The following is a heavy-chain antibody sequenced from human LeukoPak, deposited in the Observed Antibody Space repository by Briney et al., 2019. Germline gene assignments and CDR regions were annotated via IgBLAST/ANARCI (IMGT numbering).Heavy chain of an antibody. CDR1: GGSISSSGYY. J-gene: IGHJ6*02. V-gene: IGHV4-31*03. CDR3: ARDPTRSYGMDV. Sequence: SQTLSLTCTVSGGSISSSGYYWSWLRQHPGKGLEWIGYIYYSGSTYYNPSLKSRVTISVDTSKNQFSLKLSSVTAADTAVYYCARDPTRSYGMDVWGQGTTVTVSS. CDR2: IYYSGST.